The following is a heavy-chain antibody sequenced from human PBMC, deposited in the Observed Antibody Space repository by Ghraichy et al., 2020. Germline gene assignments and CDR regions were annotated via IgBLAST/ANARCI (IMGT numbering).Heavy chain of an antibody. V-gene: IGHV3-9*01. Sequence: SLRLSCAASGFTFDDYAMHWVRQAPGKGLEWVSGISWNSGSIGYADSVKGRFTISRDNAKNSLYLQMNSLRAEDTALYYCAKDRGAAAAIDAFDIWGQGTMVTVSS. J-gene: IGHJ3*02. CDR3: AKDRGAAAAIDAFDI. CDR2: ISWNSGSI. D-gene: IGHD6-13*01. CDR1: GFTFDDYA.